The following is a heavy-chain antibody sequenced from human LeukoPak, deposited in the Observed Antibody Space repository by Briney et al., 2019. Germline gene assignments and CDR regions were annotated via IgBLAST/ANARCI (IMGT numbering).Heavy chain of an antibody. J-gene: IGHJ4*02. CDR1: GFTFSSYS. CDR2: ISSSSSYI. Sequence: PGVSLRLSCAASGFTFSSYSMNWVRQAPGKGLEWVSSISSSSSYIYYADSVKGRFTISRDNAKNSLYLQMNSLRAEDTAVYYCARGYCSSTSCYGGFFDYWGQGTLVTVSS. CDR3: ARGYCSSTSCYGGFFDY. V-gene: IGHV3-21*01. D-gene: IGHD2-2*01.